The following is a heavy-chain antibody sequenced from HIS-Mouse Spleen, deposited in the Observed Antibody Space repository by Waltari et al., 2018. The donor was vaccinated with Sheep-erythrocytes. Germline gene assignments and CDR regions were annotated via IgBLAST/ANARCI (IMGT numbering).Heavy chain of an antibody. CDR2: INPNSGGR. J-gene: IGHJ4*02. D-gene: IGHD1-26*01. CDR1: GYTFTGYY. V-gene: IGHV1-2*02. Sequence: QVQLVQSGAEVKKPGASVKVSCKASGYTFTGYYMHWVRQAPGQGLEWMGWINPNSGGRNYAQKLQGRVTMTRDTSSSTAYMELSRLRSDDTAVYYCETIVGATTTMSYWGQGTLVTVSS. CDR3: ETIVGATTTMSY.